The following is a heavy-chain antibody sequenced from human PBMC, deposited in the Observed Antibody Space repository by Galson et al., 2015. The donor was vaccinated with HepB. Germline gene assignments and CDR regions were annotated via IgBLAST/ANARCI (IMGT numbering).Heavy chain of an antibody. CDR1: GFTFSSYS. D-gene: IGHD3-3*01. Sequence: SLRLSCAASGFTFSSYSMNWVRQAPGKGLEWVSHITTSSSTIYYADSVKGRFTISRDNAKNSLYLQMSSLRAEDTAVYYCASGLERFLEWPTWYFDYWGQGTLVTVSS. V-gene: IGHV3-48*01. CDR3: ASGLERFLEWPTWYFDY. CDR2: ITTSSSTI. J-gene: IGHJ4*02.